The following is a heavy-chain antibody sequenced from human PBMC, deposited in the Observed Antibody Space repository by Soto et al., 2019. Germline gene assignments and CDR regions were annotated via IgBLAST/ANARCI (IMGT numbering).Heavy chain of an antibody. Sequence: QVQLQQWGAGLLKPSETLSLTCAVYGGSFSGYYWSWIRQPPGKGLAWIGEINHSGSTNYNPSLKSRVTISVDTSKNQFSLKLSSVTAADTAVYYCARGGPTGSDAFDIWGQGTMVTVSS. J-gene: IGHJ3*02. CDR2: INHSGST. CDR3: ARGGPTGSDAFDI. CDR1: GGSFSGYY. D-gene: IGHD4-4*01. V-gene: IGHV4-34*01.